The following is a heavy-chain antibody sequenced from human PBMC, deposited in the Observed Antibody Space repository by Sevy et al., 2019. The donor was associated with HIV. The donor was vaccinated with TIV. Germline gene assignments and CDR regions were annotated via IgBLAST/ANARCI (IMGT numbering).Heavy chain of an antibody. CDR3: ARGQLCSGGSCYHRDAFDI. CDR1: GFTLSSYA. J-gene: IGHJ3*02. V-gene: IGHV3-30-3*01. Sequence: GGSLRLSCAASGFTLSSYAMHWVRQAPGKGLEWVAVISYDGSDKYYAHSVKGRFTISRDNSKNTLYLQMNSLRAEDTAVYYCARGQLCSGGSCYHRDAFDIWGQGTMVTVSS. CDR2: ISYDGSDK. D-gene: IGHD2-15*01.